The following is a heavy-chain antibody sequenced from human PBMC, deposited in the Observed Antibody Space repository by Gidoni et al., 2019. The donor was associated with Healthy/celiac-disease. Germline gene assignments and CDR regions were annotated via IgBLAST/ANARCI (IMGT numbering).Heavy chain of an antibody. D-gene: IGHD6-19*01. CDR3: AKDFQWLAYFDY. CDR1: GFTFSSYA. V-gene: IGHV3-23*01. J-gene: IGHJ4*02. Sequence: EVQLLESGGGLVQPGGSLRPSCAASGFTFSSYAMSWVRQAPGKGLEWSSDISGSGGRTYYADSVKGRFSISRDNSKNTLYLQMNSLRAEDTAVYYCAKDFQWLAYFDYWGQGTLVTVSS. CDR2: ISGSGGRT.